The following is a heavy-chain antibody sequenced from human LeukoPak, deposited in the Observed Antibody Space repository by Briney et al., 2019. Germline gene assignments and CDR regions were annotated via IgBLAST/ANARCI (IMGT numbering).Heavy chain of an antibody. CDR3: ARFPMVVAADGGYVPLFQH. D-gene: IGHD2-15*01. Sequence: PGGSLRLSCAASGFTFSTYAMSWVRQAPGKGLEWVSGISGSGSSTFDADSVKGRFTISRDNSKNSLYLQMNSLRAEDTAVYYCARFPMVVAADGGYVPLFQHWGQGTLVTVSS. CDR2: ISGSGSST. CDR1: GFTFSTYA. V-gene: IGHV3-23*01. J-gene: IGHJ1*01.